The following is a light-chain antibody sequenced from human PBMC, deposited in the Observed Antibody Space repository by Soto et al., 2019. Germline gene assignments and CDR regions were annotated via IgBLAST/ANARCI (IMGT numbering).Light chain of an antibody. CDR2: DAS. CDR1: QDISNY. V-gene: IGKV1-33*01. J-gene: IGKJ4*01. Sequence: DIQMTQSPSSLSASVGDRVTIICQSSQDISNYLNWYQQKPGKAPKLLIYDASNLETGVPSRFSGSGSGTDFTFTISSLKPEDIATYYCQQYDNLPTLTFGGGTKVDIK. CDR3: QQYDNLPTLT.